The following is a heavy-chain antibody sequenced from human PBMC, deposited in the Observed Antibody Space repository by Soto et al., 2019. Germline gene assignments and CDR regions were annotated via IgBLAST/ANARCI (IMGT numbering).Heavy chain of an antibody. CDR1: GGTFSSYA. Sequence: GASVKVSCKASGGTFSSYAISWVRQAPGQGLEWMGGIIPIFGTANYAQKFQGRVTITADESTSTAYMELSSLRSEDTAVYYCARERAPPGIAAAGTGLNVWGQGTTVTVSS. CDR3: ARERAPPGIAAAGTGLNV. J-gene: IGHJ6*02. D-gene: IGHD6-13*01. CDR2: IIPIFGTA. V-gene: IGHV1-69*13.